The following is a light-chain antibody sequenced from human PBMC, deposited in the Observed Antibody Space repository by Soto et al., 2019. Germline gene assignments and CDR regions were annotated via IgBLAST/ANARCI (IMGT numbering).Light chain of an antibody. J-gene: IGKJ4*01. CDR1: QSVTSNY. V-gene: IGKV3-20*01. CDR3: QQHGSSPLT. Sequence: EIVLTQSPGTLSLSPGERATLSCRASQSVTSNYLAWYQQKPGQAPRLLMYGASSRATGIPDSFSGSGSGTDFTLTISRLEPEDFAVYYCQQHGSSPLTFGGGTKVDIK. CDR2: GAS.